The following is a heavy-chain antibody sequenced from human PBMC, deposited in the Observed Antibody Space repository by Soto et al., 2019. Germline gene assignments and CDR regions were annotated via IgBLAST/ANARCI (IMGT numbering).Heavy chain of an antibody. Sequence: PSETLSPTCAVYGGSFSAYYWGWISQPPRKGLEWIGEINHSGSINYNPSLKSRVSIPVNTSKNQFSLKLSSVTAADTAVYYCARGREMVATFSNYYALDVWGQGTTVTVSS. J-gene: IGHJ6*02. V-gene: IGHV4-34*01. CDR2: INHSGSI. CDR1: GGSFSAYY. D-gene: IGHD5-12*01. CDR3: ARGREMVATFSNYYALDV.